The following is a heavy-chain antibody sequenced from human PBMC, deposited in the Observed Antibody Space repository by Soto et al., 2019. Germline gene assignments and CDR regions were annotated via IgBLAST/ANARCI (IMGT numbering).Heavy chain of an antibody. V-gene: IGHV6-1*01. CDR1: GDSDSSNSAA. CDR2: TYYRSQWYN. J-gene: IGHJ4*02. CDR3: ARGRSSGWFFDY. Sequence: SQTLSLTCAISGDSDSSNSAAWNWIRQSPSRGLEWLGRTYYRSQWYNEYAVSVKSRITINPDTSENQFSLQLNSVTPEDTAVYYCARGRSSGWFFDYWGPGILVTVSS. D-gene: IGHD6-19*01.